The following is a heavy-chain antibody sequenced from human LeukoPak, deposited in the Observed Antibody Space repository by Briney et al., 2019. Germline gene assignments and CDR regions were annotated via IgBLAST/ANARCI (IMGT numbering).Heavy chain of an antibody. CDR3: ARHRGSSSWFDY. V-gene: IGHV4-59*08. Sequence: SETLSPTCTVSGGSISSYFWSWIRQPPGKGLEWIGYVYYSGSTNYNPSLKSRVTISVDTSKNQFSLRLSSVSAADTAVYYCARHRGSSSWFDYWGQGTLVTVSS. D-gene: IGHD6-13*01. J-gene: IGHJ4*02. CDR1: GGSISSYF. CDR2: VYYSGST.